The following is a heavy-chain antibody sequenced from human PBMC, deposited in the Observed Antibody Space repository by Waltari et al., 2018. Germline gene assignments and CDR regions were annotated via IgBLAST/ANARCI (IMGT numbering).Heavy chain of an antibody. CDR1: GFPFANPG. CDR3: AADRNCGSSACSPYNFDS. Sequence: QMQLVQSGPEVKKPGTSVKVSCKASGFPFANPGVQWVRQARGPRPEWIGWIVVGRSSTDYAQKFQERVTITRDMSTSTAYMELSSLRPEDTAVYYCAADRNCGSSACSPYNFDSWGQGTLVTVSS. CDR2: IVVGRSST. J-gene: IGHJ4*02. V-gene: IGHV1-58*01. D-gene: IGHD2-2*01.